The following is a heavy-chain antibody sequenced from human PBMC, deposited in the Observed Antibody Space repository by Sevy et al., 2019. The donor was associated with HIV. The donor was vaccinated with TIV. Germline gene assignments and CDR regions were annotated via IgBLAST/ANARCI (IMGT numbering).Heavy chain of an antibody. CDR2: IYSGAGT. V-gene: IGHV3-66*02. Sequence: GGSLRLSCAASGFTVSSNYMSCVRQAPGKGLEWVSVIYSGAGTYYADSVKGRFTISRDNSKNSLYLQMNSLRAEDPALYYCARGLAQSRGFYSFDYWGQGTLVTVSS. D-gene: IGHD3-22*01. J-gene: IGHJ4*02. CDR1: GFTVSSNY. CDR3: ARGLAQSRGFYSFDY.